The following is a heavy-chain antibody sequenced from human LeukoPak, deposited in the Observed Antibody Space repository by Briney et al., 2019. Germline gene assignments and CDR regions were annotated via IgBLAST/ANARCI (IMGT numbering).Heavy chain of an antibody. CDR2: IYTSGST. CDR3: ARDQSHYDILTGYSRGYYFDY. CDR1: GGSISSGSYY. V-gene: IGHV4-61*02. D-gene: IGHD3-9*01. Sequence: PSETLSLTCTVSGGSISSGSYYWSWIRQPAGKGLEWIGRIYTSGSTNYNPSLKSRVTISVDTSKNQFSLKLSSVTAADTAVYYCARDQSHYDILTGYSRGYYFDYWGQGTLVTVSS. J-gene: IGHJ4*02.